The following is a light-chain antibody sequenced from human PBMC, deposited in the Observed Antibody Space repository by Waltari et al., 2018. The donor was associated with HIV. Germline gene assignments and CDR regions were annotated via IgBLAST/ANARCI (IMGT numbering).Light chain of an antibody. CDR2: ENH. Sequence: SVLTQPPSLSAAPGQTVTISCSGTSSNLGSNYVYWYQQFPGTTPKLLSFENHKRPSGISDRFCGSKSGTSATRGIIVLQTGDEADYYCGTWDSNLSVGTFGGGTKLTVL. V-gene: IGLV1-51*02. CDR3: GTWDSNLSVGT. J-gene: IGLJ3*02. CDR1: SSNLGSNY.